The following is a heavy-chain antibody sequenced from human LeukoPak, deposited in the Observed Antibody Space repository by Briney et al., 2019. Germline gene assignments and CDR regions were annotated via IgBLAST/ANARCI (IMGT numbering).Heavy chain of an antibody. CDR1: GFTFSSYA. Sequence: GGSLRLSCAASGFTFSSYAMNWVRQAPGKGLEWVSYISSTGSTIYYTDSVKGRFTISRDNAKNSLFLQMNSLRDEDTAVYYCARDYYDSSVGHFDYWGQGTLVTVSS. D-gene: IGHD3-22*01. CDR3: ARDYYDSSVGHFDY. CDR2: ISSTGSTI. J-gene: IGHJ4*02. V-gene: IGHV3-48*02.